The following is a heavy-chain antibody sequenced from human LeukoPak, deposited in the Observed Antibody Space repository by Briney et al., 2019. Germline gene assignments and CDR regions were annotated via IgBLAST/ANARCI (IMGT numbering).Heavy chain of an antibody. V-gene: IGHV1-69*05. CDR2: IIPIFGTA. Sequence: SVKVSCKASGGTFSSYAISWVRQAHGQGLEWMGGIIPIFGTANYAQKFQGRVTITTDESTSTAYMERSSLRSGDTAVYYCARVPHDGYNYYFDYWGQGTLVTVSS. CDR3: ARVPHDGYNYYFDY. D-gene: IGHD5-24*01. J-gene: IGHJ4*02. CDR1: GGTFSSYA.